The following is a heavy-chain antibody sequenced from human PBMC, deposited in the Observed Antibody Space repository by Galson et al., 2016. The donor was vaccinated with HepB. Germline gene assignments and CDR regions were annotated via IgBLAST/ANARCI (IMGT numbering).Heavy chain of an antibody. CDR2: IYSGGST. J-gene: IGHJ2*01. Sequence: SLRLSCAASGFTVSSSYMSWVRQAPGKGLEWVSVIYSGGSTYYADSVKGRFTISRDNSKNTLYLQMNSLRAEGTAVYYCASLRFKGFDLWGRGTLVTVSS. D-gene: IGHD3-3*01. CDR1: GFTVSSSY. V-gene: IGHV3-53*01. CDR3: ASLRFKGFDL.